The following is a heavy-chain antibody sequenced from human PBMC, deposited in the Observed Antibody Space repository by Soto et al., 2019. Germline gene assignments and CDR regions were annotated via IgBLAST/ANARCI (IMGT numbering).Heavy chain of an antibody. V-gene: IGHV2-70*01. Sequence: GSRPTLVNPXQTLTLTCTFSGFSLSTSGMCVSWIRQPPGKALEWLALIDWDDDKYYSTSLKTRLTISKDTSKNQVVLTMTNMDSVDTATYYCARIQYSSSYYYYYGMDVWGQGTTVTVSS. CDR1: GFSLSTSGMC. J-gene: IGHJ6*02. D-gene: IGHD6-13*01. CDR3: ARIQYSSSYYYYYGMDV. CDR2: IDWDDDK.